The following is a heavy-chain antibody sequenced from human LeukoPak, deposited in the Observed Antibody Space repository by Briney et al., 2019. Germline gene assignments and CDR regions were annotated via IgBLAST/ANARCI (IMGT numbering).Heavy chain of an antibody. CDR3: ARVIAARHFDY. J-gene: IGHJ4*02. Sequence: PGGSLRLSCAASGLTFSSYAMSWVRQAPGKGLEWVSLIYSGGSTYYADSVKGRFTISRDNSMNTMFLQMNSLRAEDTAVYYCARVIAARHFDYWGQGTLVTVSS. CDR2: IYSGGST. D-gene: IGHD6-6*01. V-gene: IGHV3-66*01. CDR1: GLTFSSYA.